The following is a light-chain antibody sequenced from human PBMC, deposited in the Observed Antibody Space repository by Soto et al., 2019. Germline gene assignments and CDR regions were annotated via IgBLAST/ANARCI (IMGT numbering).Light chain of an antibody. CDR1: QSVSSH. Sequence: EIVLTQSPATLSLSPGEGATVSCRASQSVSSHLAWYQQKRGQAPRLLIYDASSRASGIPARFSGSGSGTDFTLTISYLEPEDFAVYYCQQYGSSPITFGQGTRLEIK. J-gene: IGKJ5*01. CDR3: QQYGSSPIT. CDR2: DAS. V-gene: IGKV3-11*01.